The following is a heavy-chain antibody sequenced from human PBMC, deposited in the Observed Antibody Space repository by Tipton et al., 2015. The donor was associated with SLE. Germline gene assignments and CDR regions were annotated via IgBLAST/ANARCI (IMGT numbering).Heavy chain of an antibody. CDR3: ARFRPSRTKPITIFEH. Sequence: QLVQSGAEVKKPGAPVKVSCKASGYTFTSYGISWVRQAPGQGLEWMGWISAYNGNTNYAQKLQGRVTMTTDTSTSTAYMELRSLRSDDTAVYYCARFRPSRTKPITIFEHWGQGTLVAVSS. CDR1: GYTFTSYG. V-gene: IGHV1-18*01. D-gene: IGHD3-3*01. J-gene: IGHJ1*01. CDR2: ISAYNGNT.